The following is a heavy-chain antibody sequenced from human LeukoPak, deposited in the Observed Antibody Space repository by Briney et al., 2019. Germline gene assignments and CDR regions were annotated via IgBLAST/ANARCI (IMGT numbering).Heavy chain of an antibody. D-gene: IGHD4-17*01. V-gene: IGHV4-59*01. Sequence: SETLSLTCTVSDVSITTYYWSWIRQPPGKGLEWVGYIHYGGSTTYTPSLKSRVTISLDTSKNQFSLNLNSVTAADTAVYYCARSTPTTVSPLGIWGQGTMVTVSS. CDR1: DVSITTYY. J-gene: IGHJ3*02. CDR2: IHYGGST. CDR3: ARSTPTTVSPLGI.